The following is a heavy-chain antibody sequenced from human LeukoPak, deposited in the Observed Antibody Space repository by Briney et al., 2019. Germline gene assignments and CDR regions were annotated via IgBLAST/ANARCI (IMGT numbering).Heavy chain of an antibody. V-gene: IGHV3-21*01. J-gene: IGHJ5*02. Sequence: GGSLRLSCAASGFTFSSYSMTWVRQAPGKGLEWVSSISSSSSYIYYADSVKGRFTISRDNAKNSLYLQMNSLRAEDTAVYYCARDGWGSYFPNWFDPWGQGTLVTDSS. CDR3: ARDGWGSYFPNWFDP. CDR2: ISSSSSYI. D-gene: IGHD3-10*01. CDR1: GFTFSSYS.